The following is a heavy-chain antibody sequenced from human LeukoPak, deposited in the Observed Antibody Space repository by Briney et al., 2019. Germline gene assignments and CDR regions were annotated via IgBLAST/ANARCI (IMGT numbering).Heavy chain of an antibody. CDR3: AKDGNYYGSGSYPNWFDP. CDR2: ISYDGSNK. V-gene: IGHV3-30*18. Sequence: GGSLRLSCAASGLTLSSYGMHWVRKAPGKGLEWVAVISYDGSNKYYAASVKGRFTISRDNSKNTLYLQMNSLRAEDTAVYYCAKDGNYYGSGSYPNWFDPWGQGTLVTVSS. J-gene: IGHJ5*02. CDR1: GLTLSSYG. D-gene: IGHD3-10*01.